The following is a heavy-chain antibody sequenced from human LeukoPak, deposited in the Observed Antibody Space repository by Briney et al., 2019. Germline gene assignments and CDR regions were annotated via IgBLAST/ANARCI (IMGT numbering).Heavy chain of an antibody. D-gene: IGHD1-26*01. J-gene: IGHJ4*02. CDR3: ARDPSIAGPTTADY. CDR2: INTDASNT. CDR1: GFTFSRFW. Sequence: PGGSLRLSCAASGFTFSRFWMHWVRQAPGKGLVWVARINTDASNTIYADSVKGRSTISRDNAKNTLYLHMNSLRAEDTAVYYCARDPSIAGPTTADYWGQGTLVTVSS. V-gene: IGHV3-74*01.